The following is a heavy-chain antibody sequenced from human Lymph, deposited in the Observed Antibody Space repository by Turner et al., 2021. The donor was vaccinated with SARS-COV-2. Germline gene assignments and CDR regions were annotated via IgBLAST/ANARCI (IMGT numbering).Heavy chain of an antibody. J-gene: IGHJ4*02. D-gene: IGHD1-26*01. CDR2: IKQDGSEK. Sequence: EVQLVESGGGLVQPGGSLSISCAASGFTFSYYWMSWVRQAPGKGLEWVAKIKQDGSEKYYVDSVKGRFTISRDNAKNSLFLQMNSLRAEDTAVYYCARMGSSSWYFDYWGQGTLVTVSS. CDR1: GFTFSYYW. CDR3: ARMGSSSWYFDY. V-gene: IGHV3-7*01.